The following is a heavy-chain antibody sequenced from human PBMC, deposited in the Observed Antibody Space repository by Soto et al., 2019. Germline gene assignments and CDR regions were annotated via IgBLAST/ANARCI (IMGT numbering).Heavy chain of an antibody. V-gene: IGHV3-21*01. CDR3: ARIPEYYDFWSGPPYYYYYGMDV. D-gene: IGHD3-3*01. CDR2: ISSSSSYI. Sequence: GGSLRLSCAASGFTFSSYSMNWVRQAPGKGLEWVSSISSSSSYIYYADSVKGRFTISRDNAKNSLYLQMNSLRAEDTAVYYCARIPEYYDFWSGPPYYYYYGMDVWGQGTTVTVSS. J-gene: IGHJ6*02. CDR1: GFTFSSYS.